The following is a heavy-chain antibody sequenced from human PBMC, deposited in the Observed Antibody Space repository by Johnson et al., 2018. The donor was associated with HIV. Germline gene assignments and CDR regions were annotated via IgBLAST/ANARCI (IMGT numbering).Heavy chain of an antibody. Sequence: VQLVESGGGVVQPGRSLRLSCATSGFTFSSYWMSWVRQAPGKGLDWVANIKQDGGEKYYVDSVKGRFTISRDNAKNSLYLQMNGLKTEDTAVYYCTTMSALWFGDLHVFGDGFDIWGQGTMVTVSS. V-gene: IGHV3-7*05. CDR3: TTMSALWFGDLHVFGDGFDI. CDR1: GFTFSSYW. J-gene: IGHJ3*02. D-gene: IGHD3-10*01. CDR2: IKQDGGEK.